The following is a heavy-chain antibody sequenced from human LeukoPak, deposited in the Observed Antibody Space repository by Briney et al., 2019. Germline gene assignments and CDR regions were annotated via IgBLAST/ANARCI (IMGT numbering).Heavy chain of an antibody. CDR3: AREGYDSSSAANHDAFDI. CDR2: IYYSGST. J-gene: IGHJ3*02. CDR1: GGSISSYY. D-gene: IGHD3-22*01. Sequence: SETLSLTCTVSGGSISSYYWSWIRQPPGKGLEWIGYIYYSGSTNYNPSLKSRVTISVDTSKNQFSLKLSSVTAADTAVYYCAREGYDSSSAANHDAFDIWGQGTMVTVSS. V-gene: IGHV4-59*01.